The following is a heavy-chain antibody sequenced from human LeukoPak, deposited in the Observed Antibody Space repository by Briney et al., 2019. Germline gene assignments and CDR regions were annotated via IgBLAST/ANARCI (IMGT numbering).Heavy chain of an antibody. J-gene: IGHJ6*02. CDR1: GFTFSSYA. V-gene: IGHV3-7*01. Sequence: GRSLRLSCAASGFTFSSYAMHWVRQAPGKGLEWVANIKQDGSEKYYVDSVKGRFTISRDNAKNSLYLQMNSLRAEDTAVYYCARVEGTTYGMDVWGQGTTVTVSS. D-gene: IGHD1-1*01. CDR3: ARVEGTTYGMDV. CDR2: IKQDGSEK.